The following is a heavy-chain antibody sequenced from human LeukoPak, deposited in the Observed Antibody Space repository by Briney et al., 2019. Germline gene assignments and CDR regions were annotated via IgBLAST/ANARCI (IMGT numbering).Heavy chain of an antibody. Sequence: EASVKVSCNPSGYTFTTYGISWVRQAPGQGLEWMGWMSAYTGDTKHAQRFQGRVTMTRDTSTSTAYMELRNLRSDDPGVDYCARGGGYCGGDCFPYWGQGTLVTVSS. D-gene: IGHD2-21*02. CDR1: GYTFTTYG. CDR3: ARGGGYCGGDCFPY. CDR2: MSAYTGDT. V-gene: IGHV1-18*01. J-gene: IGHJ4*02.